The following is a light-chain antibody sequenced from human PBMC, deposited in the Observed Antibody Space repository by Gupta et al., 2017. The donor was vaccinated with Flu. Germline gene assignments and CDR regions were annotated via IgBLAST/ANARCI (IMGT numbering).Light chain of an antibody. Sequence: MSCTGRATSNVRDSEAHWYQHCPGTAPRLLIDRKTIRRSGVSDSFSASNSGTSASLAITVPQAADEADYYCQALESSVNSLVFGAGTKPTVL. CDR2: RKT. J-gene: IGLJ2*01. V-gene: IGLV1-40*01. CDR1: ATSNVRDSE. CDR3: QALESSVNSLV.